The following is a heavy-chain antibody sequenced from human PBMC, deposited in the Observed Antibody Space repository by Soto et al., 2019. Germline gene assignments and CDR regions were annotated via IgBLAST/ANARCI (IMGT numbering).Heavy chain of an antibody. CDR3: AKVLRSHYYDSSGYSPDAFDI. D-gene: IGHD3-22*01. V-gene: IGHV3-23*01. J-gene: IGHJ3*02. CDR2: ISGSGGST. Sequence: GGSLRLSCAASGFTFSSYAMSWVRQAPGKGLEWVSAISGSGGSTYYADSVKGRFTISRDNSKNTLYLQMNSLRAEDTAVYYCAKVLRSHYYDSSGYSPDAFDIWGQGTMVTVSS. CDR1: GFTFSSYA.